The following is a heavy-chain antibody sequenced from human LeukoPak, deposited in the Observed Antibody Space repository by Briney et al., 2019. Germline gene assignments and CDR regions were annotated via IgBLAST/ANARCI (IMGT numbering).Heavy chain of an antibody. CDR1: GYTFTCYY. J-gene: IGHJ4*02. V-gene: IGHV1-2*02. CDR3: ARDALVDASGDY. Sequence: ASVKVSCKASGYTFTCYYMHWVGQAPGQGREWMGWINPNSGGTNYAQKFQGRVTMTRDTSISTAYMELSRLRSDDTAVCYCARDALVDASGDYWGQGTLVTVSS. D-gene: IGHD6-6*01. CDR2: INPNSGGT.